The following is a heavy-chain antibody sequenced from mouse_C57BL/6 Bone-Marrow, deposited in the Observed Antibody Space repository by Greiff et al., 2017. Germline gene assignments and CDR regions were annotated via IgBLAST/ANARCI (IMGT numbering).Heavy chain of an antibody. CDR3: TTGLWFAY. V-gene: IGHV14-4*01. Sequence: VQLKQSGAELVRPGASVKLSCTASGFNIKDDYMHWVKQRPEQGLEWIGWIDPENGDTEYASKFQGKATITADTSSNTAYLQLSSLTSEDTAVYYCTTGLWFAYWGRGTLVTVSA. CDR1: GFNIKDDY. D-gene: IGHD2-13*01. J-gene: IGHJ3*01. CDR2: IDPENGDT.